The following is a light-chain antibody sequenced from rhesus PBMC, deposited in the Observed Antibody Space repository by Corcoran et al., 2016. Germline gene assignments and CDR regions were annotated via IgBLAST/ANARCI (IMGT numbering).Light chain of an antibody. CDR3: QQYDSAPYS. V-gene: IGKV1-21*01. Sequence: DIQMTQSPFSLSASVGDRVTITCQASQGISSWLAWYQQKPGKAPKFLIYGAVSLQSGVPSRFSGSGSRTEFTLTISSLQPEEFASNYCQQYDSAPYSFGQGTKVAIE. CDR2: GAV. CDR1: QGISSW. J-gene: IGKJ2*01.